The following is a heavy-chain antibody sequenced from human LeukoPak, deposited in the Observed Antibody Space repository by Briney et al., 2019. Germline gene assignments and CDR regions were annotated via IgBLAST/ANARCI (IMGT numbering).Heavy chain of an antibody. CDR2: IYYSGST. CDR1: GGSISSSSYY. D-gene: IGHD3-22*01. J-gene: IGHJ4*02. Sequence: SETLSLTCTVSGGSISSSSYYWGWIRQPPGKGLEWIGSIYYSGSTYYNPSLKSRVTISVDTSKNQFSLKLSSVTAPDTAVYYCARAPYYYDSSGYYSYFDYWGQGTLVTVS. CDR3: ARAPYYYDSSGYYSYFDY. V-gene: IGHV4-39*07.